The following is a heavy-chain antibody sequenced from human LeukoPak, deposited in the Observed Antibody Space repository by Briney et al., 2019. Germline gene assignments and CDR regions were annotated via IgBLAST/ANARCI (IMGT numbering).Heavy chain of an antibody. CDR2: LSGSGGST. J-gene: IGHJ4*02. D-gene: IGHD3-22*01. CDR3: AKVPYDSSCYSTYYFDY. V-gene: IGHV3-23*01. Sequence: GGSLRLSCAASGFTFSSYPMSWVPAPPGKGLVWFSDLSGSGGSTYYEDPVKGRFTISGDNTKNKLYLQMNSLRAEDTAVYYCAKVPYDSSCYSTYYFDYWGQGTLVTVSS. CDR1: GFTFSSYP.